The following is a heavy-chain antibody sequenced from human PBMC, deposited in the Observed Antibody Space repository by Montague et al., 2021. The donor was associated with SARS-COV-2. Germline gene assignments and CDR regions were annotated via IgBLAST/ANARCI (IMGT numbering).Heavy chain of an antibody. D-gene: IGHD6-13*01. V-gene: IGHV6-1*01. CDR2: TYYRSKWYN. CDR3: ARSVGASSSSWPLPPHFDY. CDR1: GDSVSSNSAA. Sequence: CAISGDSVSSNSAAWNWIRQSPSRGLEWLGRTYYRSKWYNDYALXVKSRITINPDTSKNQFSLQLNSVIPEDTAVYYCARSVGASSSSWPLPPHFDYWGQGTLVTVSS. J-gene: IGHJ4*02.